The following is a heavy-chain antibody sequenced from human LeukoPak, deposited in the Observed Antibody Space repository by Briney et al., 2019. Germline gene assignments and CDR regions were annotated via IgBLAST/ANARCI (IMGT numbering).Heavy chain of an antibody. Sequence: GGSLRLSCAASGFTFDDYAMHWVRQAPGKGLEWVSGISWNSGSIGYADSVKGRFTISRDNSKNTLYLQMNSLRAEDTAVYYCAKDRPTVAGTDFDYWGQGTLVTVSS. J-gene: IGHJ4*02. D-gene: IGHD6-19*01. CDR3: AKDRPTVAGTDFDY. V-gene: IGHV3-9*01. CDR2: ISWNSGSI. CDR1: GFTFDDYA.